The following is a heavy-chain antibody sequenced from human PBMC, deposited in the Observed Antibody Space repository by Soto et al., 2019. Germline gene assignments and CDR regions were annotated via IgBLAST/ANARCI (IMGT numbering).Heavy chain of an antibody. CDR1: GFTFSSYA. Sequence: RLSCAASGFTFSSYAMSWVRQAPGKGLEWVSATSGSGGSTYYADSVKGRFTISRDNSKNTLYLQMNSLRAEDTAVYYCAKVHIAVAGKYFDYWGQGTLVTVSS. V-gene: IGHV3-23*01. D-gene: IGHD6-19*01. CDR3: AKVHIAVAGKYFDY. J-gene: IGHJ4*02. CDR2: TSGSGGST.